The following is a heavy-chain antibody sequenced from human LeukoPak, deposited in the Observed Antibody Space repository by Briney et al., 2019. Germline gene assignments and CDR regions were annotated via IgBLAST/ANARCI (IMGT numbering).Heavy chain of an antibody. CDR3: TSLSSGGGYAGGTDY. D-gene: IGHD2-2*01. J-gene: IGHJ4*02. V-gene: IGHV3-21*01. CDR1: GFTFSSQT. CDR2: IVSGSAFI. Sequence: GGSLRLSCAASGFTFSSQTMTWVRQAPGKGLGWVSSIVSGSAFIYYADSVKGRFTISRDNANNSLYLQMNSLRDDDTAVYYCTSLSSGGGYAGGTDYWGQGTLVTVSS.